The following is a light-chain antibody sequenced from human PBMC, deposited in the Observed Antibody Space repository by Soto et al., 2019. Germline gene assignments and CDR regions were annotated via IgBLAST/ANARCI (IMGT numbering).Light chain of an antibody. CDR3: QQCYSTPPT. J-gene: IGKJ2*01. V-gene: IGKV1-39*01. CDR2: GAT. CDR1: QSIDTY. Sequence: DIPMTQSPSSLSASVGDRVTITCRASQSIDTYLNWYQQKPGKAPKLLIFGATSLQTGVPPRFSGSGSGPEFSLTISSLQHDDLATYYCQQCYSTPPTFGQGTKLEI.